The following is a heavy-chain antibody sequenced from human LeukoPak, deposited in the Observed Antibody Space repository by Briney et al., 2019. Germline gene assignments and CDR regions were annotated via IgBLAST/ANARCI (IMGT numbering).Heavy chain of an antibody. CDR2: ISYDGSNK. D-gene: IGHD3-10*01. V-gene: IGHV3-30-3*01. CDR1: GFTFSSYA. CDR3: SYGSGSPIYFQH. Sequence: PGGSLRLSCAASGFTFSSYAMHWVRQAPGKGLEWVAVISYDGSNKYYADSVKGRFTISRDNSKNTLYLQMNSLRAKDTAVYYCSYGSGSPIYFQHWGQGTLVTVSS. J-gene: IGHJ1*01.